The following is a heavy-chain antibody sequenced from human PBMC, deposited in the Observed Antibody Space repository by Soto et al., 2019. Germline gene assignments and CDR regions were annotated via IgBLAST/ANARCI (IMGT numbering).Heavy chain of an antibody. CDR2: ISSNGGST. Sequence: EVQLVESGGGLVQPGGSLRLSCAASGFTFSSYAMHWVRQAPGKGLEYVSAISSNGGSTYYANSVKGRFTISRDNSKNTLYLQMGSRRAEDMAVYDCARDRGRIAAAGTYDAFDIWGQGTMVTVSS. CDR3: ARDRGRIAAAGTYDAFDI. V-gene: IGHV3-64*01. CDR1: GFTFSSYA. J-gene: IGHJ3*02. D-gene: IGHD6-13*01.